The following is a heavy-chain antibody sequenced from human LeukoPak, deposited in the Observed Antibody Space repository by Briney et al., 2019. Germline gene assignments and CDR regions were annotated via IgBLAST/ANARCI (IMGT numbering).Heavy chain of an antibody. J-gene: IGHJ4*02. CDR2: IYPGDSDT. V-gene: IGHV5-51*01. CDR1: GYGFTSYW. Sequence: PGESLKISCKGSGYGFTSYWTGWVRQMPGKGLEGMGIIYPGDSDTRYSPSFQGQVTTSADKSISTAYLQWSSLKATDTAMYSCARRMGDYVFDYSGQGTLVTASS. CDR3: ARRMGDYVFDY. D-gene: IGHD4-17*01.